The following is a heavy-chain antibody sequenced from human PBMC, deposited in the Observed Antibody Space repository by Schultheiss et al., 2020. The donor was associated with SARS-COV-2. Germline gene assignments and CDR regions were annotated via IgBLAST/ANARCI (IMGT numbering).Heavy chain of an antibody. V-gene: IGHV1-2*02. D-gene: IGHD1-26*01. CDR1: GYTFTGYY. Sequence: ASVKVSCKASGYTFTGYYMHWVRQAPGQGLEWMGWINPNSGGTNYAQKFQGRVTMTRDTSTSTVYMELSSLRSEDTAVYYCATGREALYGMDVWGQGTTVTVSS. CDR3: ATGREALYGMDV. CDR2: INPNSGGT. J-gene: IGHJ6*02.